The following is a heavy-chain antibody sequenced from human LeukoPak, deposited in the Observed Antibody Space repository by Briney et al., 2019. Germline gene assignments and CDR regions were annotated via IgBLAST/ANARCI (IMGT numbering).Heavy chain of an antibody. CDR3: ATQRGSYLWGTDFDY. CDR2: INPNSGDT. V-gene: IGHV1-2*02. D-gene: IGHD3-16*01. J-gene: IGHJ4*02. CDR1: GYXFTGYY. Sequence: GASVKVSCKASGYXFTGYYMHWVRQAPGQGLEWMGWINPNSGDTKYAQKFQGRVTMTRDTSISTAYMELSRLRSDDTAVYYCATQRGSYLWGTDFDYWGQGTLVTVSS.